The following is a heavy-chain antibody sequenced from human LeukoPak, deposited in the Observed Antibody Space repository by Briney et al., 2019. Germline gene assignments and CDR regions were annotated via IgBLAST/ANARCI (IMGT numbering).Heavy chain of an antibody. D-gene: IGHD6-19*01. Sequence: GGTLRLSCAASGFTFNTYAMTWVRQAPGKGLEWVSAIIASGGDTFYADSVKGRFTISRDNSKNTLYLQMNSLRAEDTAVYYCAKLTSGWFEDYWGQGTLVTVSS. CDR2: IIASGGDT. CDR1: GFTFNTYA. V-gene: IGHV3-23*01. CDR3: AKLTSGWFEDY. J-gene: IGHJ4*02.